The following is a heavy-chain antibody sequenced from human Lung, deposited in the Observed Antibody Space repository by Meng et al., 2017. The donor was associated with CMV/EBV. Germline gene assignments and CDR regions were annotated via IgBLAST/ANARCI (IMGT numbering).Heavy chain of an antibody. CDR3: ARAFPRSTSFGVGFDY. J-gene: IGHJ4*02. Sequence: GGSLRLXCAGSGFTFSKYDMDWVRQAPGKGLEWVAFISYDGNNQYYADSVKGRFTISRDNSKNTLYLQMNSLRAEDTALYYCARAFPRSTSFGVGFDYWGQGXLVTVSS. V-gene: IGHV3-30*04. CDR1: GFTFSKYD. D-gene: IGHD3-3*01. CDR2: ISYDGNNQ.